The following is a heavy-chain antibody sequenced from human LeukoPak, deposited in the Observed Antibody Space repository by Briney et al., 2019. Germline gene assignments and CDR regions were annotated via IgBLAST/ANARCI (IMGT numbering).Heavy chain of an antibody. J-gene: IGHJ4*02. Sequence: NPSETLSLTCTVSGGSISSYYWSWIRQPPGKGLEWIGYIYYSGSTNYNPSLKSRVTISVDTSKNQFSLKLSSVTAADTAVYYCARGRLPIDYWGQGTLVTVSS. CDR3: ARGRLPIDY. CDR2: IYYSGST. CDR1: GGSISSYY. D-gene: IGHD4-11*01. V-gene: IGHV4-59*01.